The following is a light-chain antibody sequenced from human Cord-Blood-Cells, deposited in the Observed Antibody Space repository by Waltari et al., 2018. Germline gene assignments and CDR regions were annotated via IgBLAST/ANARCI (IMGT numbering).Light chain of an antibody. Sequence: EIVMTQSPATLSVSPGERATLSCRASQSVSSNLAWYQQKPGQAPRLLIDGASTRATGIPARFSGSGSGTEFTLTISSLQSEDFAVYYCQQYNNWPPHTFGQGTKLEIK. J-gene: IGKJ2*01. V-gene: IGKV3-15*01. CDR3: QQYNNWPPHT. CDR1: QSVSSN. CDR2: GAS.